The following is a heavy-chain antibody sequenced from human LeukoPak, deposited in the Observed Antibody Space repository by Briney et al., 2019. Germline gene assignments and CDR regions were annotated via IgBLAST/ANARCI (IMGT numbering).Heavy chain of an antibody. CDR1: GFTFSSYA. V-gene: IGHV3-23*01. D-gene: IGHD6-6*01. J-gene: IGHJ3*02. Sequence: GGSLRLSCAASGFTFSSYAMSWVRQAPGKGLEWVSAISGSGGSTYYADSVKGRFAISRDNSKNTLYLQMNSLRAEDTAVYYCAKAPIKYTSSSDAFDIWGQGTMVTVSS. CDR3: AKAPIKYTSSSDAFDI. CDR2: ISGSGGST.